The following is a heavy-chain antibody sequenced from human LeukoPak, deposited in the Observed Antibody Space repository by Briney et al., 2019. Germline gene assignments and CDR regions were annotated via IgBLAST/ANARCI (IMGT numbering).Heavy chain of an antibody. CDR1: GFNFSSYS. Sequence: GGSLRLSCAASGFNFSSYSMNWVRQAPGKGLEWVSYLSYSSSTIYYADSVKGRFTISRDNAKSALYLQMNSLRAEDTAVYYCARDSIEGSGYSFDYWGQGTLVTVSS. CDR2: LSYSSSTI. J-gene: IGHJ4*02. D-gene: IGHD3-22*01. CDR3: ARDSIEGSGYSFDY. V-gene: IGHV3-48*04.